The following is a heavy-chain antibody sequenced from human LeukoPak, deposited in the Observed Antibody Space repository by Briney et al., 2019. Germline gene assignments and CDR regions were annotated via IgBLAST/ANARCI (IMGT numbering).Heavy chain of an antibody. CDR2: INPSGGST. CDR3: ARAGYSNDQYVPQFSDC. Sequence: ASVKVSCKASGYTFTSYYMHWVRQAPGQGLEWMGIINPSGGSTSYAQKFQGRVTMTRDTSTSTVYMELSSLRSEDTAVYYCARAGYSNDQYVPQFSDCWGQGTLVTVSS. CDR1: GYTFTSYY. J-gene: IGHJ4*02. D-gene: IGHD5-12*01. V-gene: IGHV1-46*01.